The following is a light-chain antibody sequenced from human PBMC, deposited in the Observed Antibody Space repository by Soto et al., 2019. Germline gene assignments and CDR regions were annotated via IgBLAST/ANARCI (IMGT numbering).Light chain of an antibody. CDR2: DAS. CDR1: HGISTY. CDR3: QQRTNWPPIT. V-gene: IGKV3-11*01. Sequence: LTQSPSSLSASVGDRVTITCRSSHGISTYLAWYQPTPGQAPRLLIYDASNRATGIPARFSGSGSGTDITLTISSLEPEDFAVYYCQQRTNWPPITCGQGTRREIK. J-gene: IGKJ5*01.